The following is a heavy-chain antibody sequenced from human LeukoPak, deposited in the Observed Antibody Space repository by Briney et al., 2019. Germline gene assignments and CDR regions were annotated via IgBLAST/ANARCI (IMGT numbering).Heavy chain of an antibody. CDR2: ISDSGGST. Sequence: PGGSLRLSCAASGFTFSTYAMTWVRQAPGKGLEWVSRISDSGGSTYYADSVKGRFTISRDNSKNTLYLQMNSLRAEDTALYYCAKVGSGSSFDYWGQGTLVTVSS. J-gene: IGHJ4*02. V-gene: IGHV3-23*01. CDR3: AKVGSGSSFDY. D-gene: IGHD1-26*01. CDR1: GFTFSTYA.